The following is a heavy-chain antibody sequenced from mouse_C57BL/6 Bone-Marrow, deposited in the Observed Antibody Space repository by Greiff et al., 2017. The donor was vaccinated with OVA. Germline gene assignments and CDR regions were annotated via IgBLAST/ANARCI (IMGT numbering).Heavy chain of an antibody. CDR2: ISYDGSN. CDR1: GYSITSGYY. CDR3: ARGDSNYGGAMDY. D-gene: IGHD2-5*01. Sequence: EVQLQESGPGLVKPSQSLSLTCSVPGYSITSGYYWNWIRQFPGNKLEWMGYISYDGSNTSNPSLKNRISITRDTSKNQFFLKLNSVTTEDTATYYGARGDSNYGGAMDYWGQGTSVTVSS. V-gene: IGHV3-6*01. J-gene: IGHJ4*01.